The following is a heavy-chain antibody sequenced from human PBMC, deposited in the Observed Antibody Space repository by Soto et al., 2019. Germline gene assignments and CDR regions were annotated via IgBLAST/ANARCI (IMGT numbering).Heavy chain of an antibody. J-gene: IGHJ3*02. D-gene: IGHD6-13*01. CDR3: ARDSKGRYSRWPFDI. CDR1: GGTFSSYT. CDR2: IIPILGIA. V-gene: IGHV1-69*08. Sequence: QVQLVQSGAEVKKPGSSVKVSCKASGGTFSSYTISWVRQAPGQGLEWMGRIIPILGIANYAQKFQGRVTITADKSTSTAYMELSSLRSEDTAVYYCARDSKGRYSRWPFDIWGQGTMVTVSS.